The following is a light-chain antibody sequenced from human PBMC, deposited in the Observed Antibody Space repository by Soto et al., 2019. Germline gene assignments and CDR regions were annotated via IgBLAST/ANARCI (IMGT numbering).Light chain of an antibody. CDR1: SSNIGSDT. CDR2: SNN. J-gene: IGLJ2*01. Sequence: QSVLTQPPSASGTPGQRVTISCSRSSSNIGSDTVNWYQQLPGTAPKLLIYSNNQGPSGVPDRFSGSKSGTSASLAISGLQSEDEADYYCAAWDDSLNGLVFGGGTKLTVL. CDR3: AAWDDSLNGLV. V-gene: IGLV1-44*01.